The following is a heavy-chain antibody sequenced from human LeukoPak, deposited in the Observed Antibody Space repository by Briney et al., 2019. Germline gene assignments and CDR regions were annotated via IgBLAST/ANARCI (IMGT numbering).Heavy chain of an antibody. CDR2: ISSSSTCI. V-gene: IGHV3-21*01. Sequence: GGSLRLSCAGSGFIFSNYEMNWVRQAPGKGLEWVSSISSSSTCIYYADSLKGRFTISRDNAKNSLFLQMNTLRAEDTAVYYCARGTSSAFDLWGQGTVVTVSS. CDR3: ARGTSSAFDL. CDR1: GFIFSNYE. J-gene: IGHJ3*01. D-gene: IGHD1-14*01.